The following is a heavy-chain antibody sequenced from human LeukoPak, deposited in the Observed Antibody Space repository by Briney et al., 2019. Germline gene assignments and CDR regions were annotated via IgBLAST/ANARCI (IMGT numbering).Heavy chain of an antibody. D-gene: IGHD6-13*01. CDR1: AGSISSYY. CDR3: ARGRIEAAEGSHWFDP. J-gene: IGHJ5*02. Sequence: SQTLSLTCTLSAGSISSYYWSWIRQPPRKGLEWIGYIYYSGSTNYNPSLKGRVTISVDTSKNQFSLKVSSVTAADTAVYFCARGRIEAAEGSHWFDPWGQGALVTVSS. CDR2: IYYSGST. V-gene: IGHV4-59*01.